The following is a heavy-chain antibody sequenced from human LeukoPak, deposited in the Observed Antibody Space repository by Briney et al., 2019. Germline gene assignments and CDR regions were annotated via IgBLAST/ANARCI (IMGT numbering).Heavy chain of an antibody. D-gene: IGHD6-13*01. CDR1: GFTFSSYS. Sequence: PGGSLRLSCAASGFTFSSYSMNWVRQAPGRGLEWVSSISSSSSYIYYADSVKGRFTISRDNAKNSLYLQMNSLRAEDTAVYYCARENSSSWLRAFDIWGQGTMVTVSS. CDR2: ISSSSSYI. CDR3: ARENSSSWLRAFDI. V-gene: IGHV3-21*01. J-gene: IGHJ3*02.